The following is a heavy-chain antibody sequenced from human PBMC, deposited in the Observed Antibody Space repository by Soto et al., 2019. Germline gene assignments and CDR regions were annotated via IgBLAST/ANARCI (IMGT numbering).Heavy chain of an antibody. J-gene: IGHJ5*02. V-gene: IGHV1-3*01. CDR1: GYTFTSYA. D-gene: IGHD2-15*01. CDR3: ARFRGYCSGGNCYNWFDP. CDR2: MNVGNGNT. Sequence: ASVKVSCKASGYTFTSYALYWVRQAPGQRLEWMGWMNVGNGNTQYSQKFQGRVTITTDTSASTAYMELSSLRSEDTAVYYCARFRGYCSGGNCYNWFDPWGQGTLVTVSS.